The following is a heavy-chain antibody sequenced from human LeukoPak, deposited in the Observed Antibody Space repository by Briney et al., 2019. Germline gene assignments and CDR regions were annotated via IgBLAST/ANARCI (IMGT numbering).Heavy chain of an antibody. J-gene: IGHJ5*02. D-gene: IGHD3-10*01. CDR3: ARGRGPYGWFDP. V-gene: IGHV3-74*01. Sequence: GGSLRLSCAASGFDLSAYWMHWVRQVPGKGLVWVSRKSSDGSNTNYADSVKGRFTVSRDNAKNTLYLQMNSLRVEDTAVYYCARGRGPYGWFDPWGQGTLVTVSS. CDR1: GFDLSAYW. CDR2: KSSDGSNT.